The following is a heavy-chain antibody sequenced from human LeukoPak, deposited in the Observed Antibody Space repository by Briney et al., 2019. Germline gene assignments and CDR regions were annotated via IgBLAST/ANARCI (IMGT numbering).Heavy chain of an antibody. V-gene: IGHV3-48*02. CDR3: AREAPGAHNHFDY. CDR1: GFTFSSYS. CDR2: ISSSSSTI. J-gene: IGHJ4*02. Sequence: GGSLRLSCAASGFTFSSYSTNWVRQAPGKWLEWLSHISSSSSTIYYADSVKGRFTISRDDAKNSLYLQMNSLRDEDTAVYYCAREAPGAHNHFDYWGQGTLVTVSS. D-gene: IGHD1-26*01.